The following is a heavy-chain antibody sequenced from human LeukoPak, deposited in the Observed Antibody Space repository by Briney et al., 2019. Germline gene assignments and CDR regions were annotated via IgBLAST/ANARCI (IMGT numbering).Heavy chain of an antibody. V-gene: IGHV3-21*01. CDR1: GFTFSSYS. D-gene: IGHD3-3*01. CDR2: ISSSSSYI. J-gene: IGHJ3*02. CDR3: ARFQSSERITIFGVVTADAFDI. Sequence: PGGSLRLSCAASGFTFSSYSMNWVRQAPGKGLEWVSSISSSSSYIYYADSVKGRFTISRDNAKNSLYLQMNSLRAEDTAVYYCARFQSSERITIFGVVTADAFDIWGQGTMVTVSS.